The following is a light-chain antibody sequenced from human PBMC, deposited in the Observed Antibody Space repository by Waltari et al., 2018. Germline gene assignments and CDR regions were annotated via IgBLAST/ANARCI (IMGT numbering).Light chain of an antibody. CDR3: QTWDTGIDV. CDR1: SGHSSYA. CDR2: LNSDGSH. V-gene: IGLV4-69*01. J-gene: IGLJ6*01. Sequence: PVLTQSPSASASLGASVKLTCPLSSGHSSYAIAWHQQQQGKAPRYLMRLNSDGSHSKGDGIPDRFSGSSSGAERYLTISNLQSEDEADYCCQTWDTGIDVFGSGTKLTVL.